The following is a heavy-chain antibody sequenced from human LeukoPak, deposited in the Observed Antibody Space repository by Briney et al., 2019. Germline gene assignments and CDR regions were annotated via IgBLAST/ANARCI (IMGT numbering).Heavy chain of an antibody. D-gene: IGHD5-24*01. CDR1: GFSFSSYA. CDR3: ARGRDGSQSPIDY. V-gene: IGHV3-21*01. Sequence: GGSLRLSCAASGFSFSSYAMTWARQAPGKGLEWVSSISSSSSYIYYADSLRGRFTISRDNAENSLYLQMISLRAEDTAVYYCARGRDGSQSPIDYWGQGTLVTVSS. J-gene: IGHJ4*02. CDR2: ISSSSSYI.